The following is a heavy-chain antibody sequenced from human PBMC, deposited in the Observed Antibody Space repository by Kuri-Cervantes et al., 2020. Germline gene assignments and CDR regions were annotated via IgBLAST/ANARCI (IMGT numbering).Heavy chain of an antibody. CDR1: GFTFSSYA. CDR3: ARESRAAAGIG. Sequence: GESLKISCAASGFTFSSYAMHWVRQAPGKGLEWVAVISYDGSNKYYADSVKGRFTISRDNSKNTLYLQMNSLRAEDTAVYYCARESRAAAGIGWGQGTLVTVSS. V-gene: IGHV3-30*01. CDR2: ISYDGSNK. D-gene: IGHD6-13*01. J-gene: IGHJ4*02.